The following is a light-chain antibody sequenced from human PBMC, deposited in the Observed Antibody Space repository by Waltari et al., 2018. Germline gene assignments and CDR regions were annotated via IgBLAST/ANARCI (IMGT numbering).Light chain of an antibody. J-gene: IGLJ2*01. CDR3: QSTDSSGTSVV. CDR2: KDS. V-gene: IGLV3-25*03. Sequence: SYALTQQPPVSVSPGQTARITCSGDAFPNQYAYCYQHKPGQPPVVVKYKDSERPSGIPGRFSGSTSGTTVTLAISGVQAEDEADYYCQSTDSSGTSVVFGGGTKLTVL. CDR1: AFPNQY.